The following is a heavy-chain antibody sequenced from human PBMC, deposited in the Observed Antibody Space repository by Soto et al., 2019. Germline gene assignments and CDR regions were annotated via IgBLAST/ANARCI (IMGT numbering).Heavy chain of an antibody. Sequence: SEALCLTWTVSGGSISGYYWSWSPQPPGKGLEWIGYMYNTGSTVYNPSFKSRVTISVDTSKNQFSLKLNSVTAADTAVYYCARDIWVYCVTDCYPLDVWGQGTTVT. CDR3: ARDIWVYCVTDCYPLDV. J-gene: IGHJ6*02. D-gene: IGHD2-21*02. CDR1: GGSISGYY. CDR2: MYNTGST. V-gene: IGHV4-59*01.